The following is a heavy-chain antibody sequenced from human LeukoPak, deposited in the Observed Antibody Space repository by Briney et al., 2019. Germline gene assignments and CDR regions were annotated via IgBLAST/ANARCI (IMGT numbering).Heavy chain of an antibody. CDR1: GYTFTSYD. CDR3: ARGRSNDFWSGLVLFAFDS. V-gene: IGHV1-8*03. Sequence: ASVKVSCKASGYTFTSYDINWVRQATGQGLEWMGWMNPNSGNTGYAQKFQGRVTITRNTSISTAYMELSSLRSEDTAVYYCARGRSNDFWSGLVLFAFDSWGQGTMVTVSS. D-gene: IGHD3-3*01. CDR2: MNPNSGNT. J-gene: IGHJ3*02.